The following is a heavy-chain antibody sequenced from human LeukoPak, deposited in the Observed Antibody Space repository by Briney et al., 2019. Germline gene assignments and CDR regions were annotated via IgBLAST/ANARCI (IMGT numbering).Heavy chain of an antibody. V-gene: IGHV3-21*01. CDR2: ISSSSSYI. D-gene: IGHD2-2*01. J-gene: IGHJ4*02. Sequence: GGSLRLSCAASGSTFSSYSMNWVRQAPGKGLEWVSSISSSSSYIYYADSVKGRFTISRDNAKNSLYLQMNSLRAEDTAVYYCARDHGQDIVVVPAAMMGDADYWGQGTLVTVSS. CDR1: GSTFSSYS. CDR3: ARDHGQDIVVVPAAMMGDADY.